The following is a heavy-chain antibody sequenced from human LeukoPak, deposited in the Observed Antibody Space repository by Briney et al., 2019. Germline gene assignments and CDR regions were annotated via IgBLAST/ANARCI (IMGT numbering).Heavy chain of an antibody. CDR3: ARDQGAPIAVAATFDY. V-gene: IGHV1-18*04. CDR1: GYTFTSYG. Sequence: ASVKVPCKASGYTFTSYGISWVRQAPGQGLEWMGWISAYNGNTNYAQKLQGRVTMTTDTSTSTAYMELRSLRSDATAVYYCARDQGAPIAVAATFDYWGQGTLVTVSS. J-gene: IGHJ4*02. CDR2: ISAYNGNT. D-gene: IGHD6-19*01.